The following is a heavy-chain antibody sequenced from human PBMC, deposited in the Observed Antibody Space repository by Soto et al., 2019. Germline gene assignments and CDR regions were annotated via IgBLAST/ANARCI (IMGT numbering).Heavy chain of an antibody. J-gene: IGHJ6*02. Sequence: QVTLKESGPVLVKPTETLTLTCTVSGFSLSNARMGVSWIRQPPGKALEWLAHIFSNDEKSYSTSLKSRLTISKDTAKSQVVLTMTNMDPVDTATYYCERTPLYSSSWYYYYYGMDVWGQGTTVTVSS. D-gene: IGHD6-13*01. CDR3: ERTPLYSSSWYYYYYGMDV. CDR2: IFSNDEK. CDR1: GFSLSNARMG. V-gene: IGHV2-26*01.